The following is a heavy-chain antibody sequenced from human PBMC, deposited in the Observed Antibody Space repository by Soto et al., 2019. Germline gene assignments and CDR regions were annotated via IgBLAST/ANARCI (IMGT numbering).Heavy chain of an antibody. CDR3: ARDGRDWYYYYGMDV. D-gene: IGHD3-9*01. Sequence: GLAWIGYIYYSGSTYYNPSLKSRVTISVDTSKNQFSLKLSSVTAADTAVYYCARDGRDWYYYYGMDVWGQGTTVTVSS. J-gene: IGHJ6*02. CDR2: IYYSGST. V-gene: IGHV4-31*02.